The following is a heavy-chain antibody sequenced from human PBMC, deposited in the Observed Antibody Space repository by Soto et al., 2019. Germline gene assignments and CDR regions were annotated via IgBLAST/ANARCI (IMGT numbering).Heavy chain of an antibody. CDR3: ARVEPVAGTYDY. CDR2: IHDSGNA. D-gene: IGHD6-19*01. Sequence: QVQLQEAGPGLVKPSETLSLTCSVSGGSINNYFWSWIRQPPGRGLEWIGYIHDSGNANYNPSLKSRVTISVDTSKNQFSLHMRSVSAADTAIYYCARVEPVAGTYDYWGQGTLVTVSS. J-gene: IGHJ4*02. V-gene: IGHV4-59*01. CDR1: GGSINNYF.